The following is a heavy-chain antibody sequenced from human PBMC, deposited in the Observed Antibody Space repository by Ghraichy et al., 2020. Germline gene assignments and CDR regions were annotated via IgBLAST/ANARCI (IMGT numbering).Heavy chain of an antibody. Sequence: GGSLRLSCAASGFTFSSYAMSWVRQAPGKGLEWVSAISGSGGSTYYADSVKGRFTISRDNSKNTLYLQMNSLRAEDTAVYYCANNADYYDSSGYNWFDPWGQGTLVTVSS. J-gene: IGHJ5*02. D-gene: IGHD3-22*01. CDR1: GFTFSSYA. CDR2: ISGSGGST. V-gene: IGHV3-23*01. CDR3: ANNADYYDSSGYNWFDP.